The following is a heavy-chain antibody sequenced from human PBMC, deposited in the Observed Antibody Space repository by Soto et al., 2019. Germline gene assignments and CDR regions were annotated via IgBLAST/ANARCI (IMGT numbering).Heavy chain of an antibody. J-gene: IGHJ6*02. CDR2: INAGNGNT. D-gene: IGHD3-22*01. CDR3: ARDRSRYYDSTGLSGMDV. CDR1: GYTFTSYA. V-gene: IGHV1-3*01. Sequence: ASVKVSCKASGYTFTSYAMHWVCQAPGQRLEWMGWINAGNGNTKYSQKFQGRVTITRDTSASTAYMELSSLRSEDTAVYYCARDRSRYYDSTGLSGMDVWGQGTTVTVSS.